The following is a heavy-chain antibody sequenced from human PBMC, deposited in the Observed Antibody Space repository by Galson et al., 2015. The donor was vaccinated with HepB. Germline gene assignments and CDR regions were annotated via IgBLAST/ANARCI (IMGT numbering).Heavy chain of an antibody. CDR3: TTGEGSGSYSVDV. J-gene: IGHJ6*02. CDR1: GFTFSNAW. CDR2: IKSKTDGGTT. Sequence: SLRLSCAASGFTFSNAWMSWVRQAPGKGLEWVGRIKSKTDGGTTDYAAPVKDRFTISRDDSKNTLYLQMNSLKTEDTAVYYCTTGEGSGSYSVDVWGQGTTVTVSS. V-gene: IGHV3-15*01. D-gene: IGHD3-10*01.